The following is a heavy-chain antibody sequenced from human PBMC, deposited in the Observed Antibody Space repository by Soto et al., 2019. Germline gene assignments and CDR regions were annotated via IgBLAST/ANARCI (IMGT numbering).Heavy chain of an antibody. CDR2: INPSGGST. CDR1: GYTFTSYY. V-gene: IGHV1-46*01. D-gene: IGHD2-2*01. J-gene: IGHJ6*02. CDR3: ATDLGFLIRTSGSCGLDV. Sequence: QVQLVQSGAEVKKPGASVKVSCKASGYTFTSYYMHWVRQAPGQGLEWMGIINPSGGSTSYAQKFQGRVTMTGDTSTSTVYMELSSLRSEDTGVYYCATDLGFLIRTSGSCGLDVWGQGTTVTVS.